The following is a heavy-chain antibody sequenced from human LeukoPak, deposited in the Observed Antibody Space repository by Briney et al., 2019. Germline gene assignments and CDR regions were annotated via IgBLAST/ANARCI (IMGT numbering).Heavy chain of an antibody. CDR3: ARDHLYYEISGPRFDN. CDR1: GFAFSNYG. J-gene: IGHJ4*02. Sequence: GGSLRLSCAASGFAFSNYGINWVRQAPGKGLEWVSGITGSGVTTYYADSVKGRFTILRDNAKNSLYLQMNSLRAEDTAVYYCARDHLYYEISGPRFDNWGQGTRVTVSS. CDR2: ITGSGVTT. D-gene: IGHD3-16*01. V-gene: IGHV3-23*01.